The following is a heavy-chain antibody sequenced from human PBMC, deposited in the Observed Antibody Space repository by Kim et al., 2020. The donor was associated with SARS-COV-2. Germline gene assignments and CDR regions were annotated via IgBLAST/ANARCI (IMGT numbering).Heavy chain of an antibody. CDR3: AKGNMVRGPHLFDY. CDR2: IGGGIST. J-gene: IGHJ4*02. V-gene: IGHV3-23*01. D-gene: IGHD3-10*01. CDR1: GFTFSNYA. Sequence: GGSLRLSCAASGFTFSNYAMSWVRQAPGKGLEWVSGIGGGISTYYADSAKGRFTISRDNSKNTLYLQMNSLRAEDTAVYYCAKGNMVRGPHLFDYWGQGTLVTVSS.